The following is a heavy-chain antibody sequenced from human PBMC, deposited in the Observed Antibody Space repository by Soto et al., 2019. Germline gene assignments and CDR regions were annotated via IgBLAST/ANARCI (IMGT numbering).Heavy chain of an antibody. CDR2: ISGSGSTT. D-gene: IGHD2-2*01. Sequence: VQLLDSGGGLVQHGGSLRLSCAASGFTFSNYAMSWVRQAPGKGLEWVSSISGSGSTTYYTDSVKGRFTISRDNSKSTLSLQMDSLRAEDTAIYYCAKTAAPRGAYYFDYWGQGTLLTVSS. V-gene: IGHV3-23*01. J-gene: IGHJ4*02. CDR1: GFTFSNYA. CDR3: AKTAAPRGAYYFDY.